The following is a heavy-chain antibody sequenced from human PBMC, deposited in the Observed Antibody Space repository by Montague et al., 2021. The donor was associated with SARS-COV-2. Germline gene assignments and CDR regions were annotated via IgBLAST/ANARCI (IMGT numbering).Heavy chain of an antibody. Sequence: TLSLTCTVSGASISPGIYYWSWIRPPAGKGLEWIGRIRTTGHTDYNSSLESRVFMSVDTSTNQFSLSLTSVTAADTAVYFCARVGGGTLEFDLWGQGTLVTVSS. CDR2: IRTTGHT. V-gene: IGHV4-61*02. J-gene: IGHJ4*02. D-gene: IGHD3-10*01. CDR1: GASISPGIYY. CDR3: ARVGGGTLEFDL.